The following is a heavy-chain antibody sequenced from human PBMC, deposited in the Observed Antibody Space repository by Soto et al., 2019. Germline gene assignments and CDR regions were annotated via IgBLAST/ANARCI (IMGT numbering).Heavy chain of an antibody. CDR2: TWYAGRDT. Sequence: QVELMQSGGGVVHPGSSLRLSCVGYGFTFGRRGMHWVRQAPGKGLEWMGYTWYAGRDTYLEGSVKRRLTISRDNSKNTLSIQMNSLIVELTAVYFFARFTDWFLLDSWGQGTLLSVNS. J-gene: IGHJ4*02. CDR3: ARFTDWFLLDS. D-gene: IGHD3-9*01. V-gene: IGHV3-33*01. CDR1: GFTFGRRG.